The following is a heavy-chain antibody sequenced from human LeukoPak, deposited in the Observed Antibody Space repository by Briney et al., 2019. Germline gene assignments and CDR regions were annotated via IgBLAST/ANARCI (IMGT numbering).Heavy chain of an antibody. Sequence: GGSLRLSCAASGFTFSSYSMNWVRQAPGKGLEWVSSISSSSSYIYYAASVKGRFTISRDNAKNSLYLQMNSLRAEDTAVYYCLVVPQDYWGQGTLVTVSS. D-gene: IGHD2-2*01. V-gene: IGHV3-21*01. CDR1: GFTFSSYS. CDR3: LVVPQDY. CDR2: ISSSSSYI. J-gene: IGHJ4*02.